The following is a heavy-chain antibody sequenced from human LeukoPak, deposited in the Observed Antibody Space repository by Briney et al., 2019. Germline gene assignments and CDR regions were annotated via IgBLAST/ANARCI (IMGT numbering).Heavy chain of an antibody. J-gene: IGHJ4*02. Sequence: GGSLRLSCAASGFPFSSYSMSWVRQAPGKGLEWVSSISGSSSYIYSADPVRGRFTISRDNAKNSLYLQMNSLRAEDTAVYYCARLAGSHDYWGQGTLVTASS. D-gene: IGHD3-10*01. CDR1: GFPFSSYS. V-gene: IGHV3-21*01. CDR2: ISGSSSYI. CDR3: ARLAGSHDY.